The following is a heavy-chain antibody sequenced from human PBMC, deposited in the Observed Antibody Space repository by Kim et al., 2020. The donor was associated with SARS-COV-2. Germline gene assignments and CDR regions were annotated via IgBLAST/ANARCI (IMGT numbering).Heavy chain of an antibody. V-gene: IGHV4-39*07. CDR3: ASSSVKFGYSSGWTAFDI. J-gene: IGHJ3*02. CDR2: IYYSGST. Sequence: SETLSLTCTVSGGSISSSSYYWGWIRQPPGKGLEWIGSIYYSGSTYYNPSLKSRVTISVDTSKNQFSLKLSSVTAADTAVYYCASSSVKFGYSSGWTAFDIWGQGTMVTVSS. CDR1: GGSISSSSYY. D-gene: IGHD6-19*01.